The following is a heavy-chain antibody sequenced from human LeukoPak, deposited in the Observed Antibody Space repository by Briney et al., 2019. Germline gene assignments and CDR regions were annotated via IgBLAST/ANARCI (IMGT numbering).Heavy chain of an antibody. D-gene: IGHD5-18*01. J-gene: IGHJ4*02. V-gene: IGHV4-59*01. CDR3: ARGDTAMATPYFDY. Sequence: PSETLSLTCTVSGGSISRYYWSWIRQPPGKGLEWIGYIYYSGSTNYNPSLKSRVTISVDTSKNQFSLKLSSVTAADTAVYYCARGDTAMATPYFDYWGQGTLVTVSS. CDR1: GGSISRYY. CDR2: IYYSGST.